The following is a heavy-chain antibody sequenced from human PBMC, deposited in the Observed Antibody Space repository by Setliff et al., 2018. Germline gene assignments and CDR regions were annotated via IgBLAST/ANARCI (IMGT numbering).Heavy chain of an antibody. D-gene: IGHD7-27*01. CDR1: GFTFSSYS. V-gene: IGHV3-21*01. CDR3: ARVPTSDTYWGFSDYYHMGV. CDR2: ISSSSSYI. J-gene: IGHJ6*03. Sequence: KPGGSLRLSCAASGFTFSSYSMNWVRQAQGKGLEWVSSISSSSSYIYYADSVKGRFTISRDNAKNSLYLQMNSLRAEDTAVYYYARVPTSDTYWGFSDYYHMGVWGKGTTVTVSS.